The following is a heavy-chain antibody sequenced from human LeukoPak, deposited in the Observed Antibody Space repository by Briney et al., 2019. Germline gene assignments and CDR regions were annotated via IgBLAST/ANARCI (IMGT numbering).Heavy chain of an antibody. D-gene: IGHD2-8*01. V-gene: IGHV5-51*01. CDR2: IYPGDSDT. J-gene: IGHJ1*01. CDR1: GYSFTSYW. Sequence: GESLKISCKGSGYSFTSYWIAWVRQMPGKGLEWMGIIYPGDSDTRYSPSLQGQVTISADKSINTAYLQWSSLKASDNAMYFCARRAVSAEYFQYWGQGTLVTVSS. CDR3: ARRAVSAEYFQY.